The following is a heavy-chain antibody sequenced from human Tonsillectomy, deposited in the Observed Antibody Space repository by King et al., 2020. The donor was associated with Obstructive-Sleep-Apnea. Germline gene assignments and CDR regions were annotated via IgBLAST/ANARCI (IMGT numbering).Heavy chain of an antibody. J-gene: IGHJ4*02. CDR3: ARDSSGYPFDY. CDR2: IYYSGST. D-gene: IGHD3-22*01. CDR1: GGSVSSGSYY. Sequence: QLQESGPGLVKPSETLSLTCTVSGGSVSSGSYYCSWIRQPPGKGLEWIGYIYYSGSTNYNPSLKSRVTLSVDTSKNQFSLKLSSVTAADTAVYYCARDSSGYPFDYWGQGTLVTVSS. V-gene: IGHV4-61*01.